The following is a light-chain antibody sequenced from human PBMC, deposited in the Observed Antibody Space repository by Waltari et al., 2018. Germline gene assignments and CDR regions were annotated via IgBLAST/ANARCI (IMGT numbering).Light chain of an antibody. V-gene: IGLV1-40*01. J-gene: IGLJ6*01. CDR2: ANT. CDR1: SSNIGEAYD. CDR3: QAYDSSLSGSV. Sequence: QSGLTQTPSGSGAPGQRGTSPCTGSSSNIGEAYDAHRYQQLPGHAPKLLIYANTKRPSGVPDRFSGSKSGTSASLAITGLQAEDEADYYCQAYDSSLSGSVFGSGTKVTVL.